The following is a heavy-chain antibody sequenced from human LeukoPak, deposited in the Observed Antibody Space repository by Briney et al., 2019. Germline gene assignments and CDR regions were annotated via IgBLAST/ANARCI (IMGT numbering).Heavy chain of an antibody. CDR1: GFTVSSNY. CDR2: IYSGGST. CDR3: ARDRGATRAFDI. Sequence: GGSLRLSCAASGFTVSSNYMSWVRQAPGKGLEWVSVIYSGGSTYYADSVKGRFTISRDNSKNTLYLQMNSLRDEDTAVYYCARDRGATRAFDIWGQGTMVTVSS. J-gene: IGHJ3*02. D-gene: IGHD1-26*01. V-gene: IGHV3-53*01.